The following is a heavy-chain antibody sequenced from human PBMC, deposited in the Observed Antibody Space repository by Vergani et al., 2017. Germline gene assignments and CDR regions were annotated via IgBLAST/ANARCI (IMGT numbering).Heavy chain of an antibody. CDR2: ISFDGTNE. V-gene: IGHV3-30-3*01. CDR3: VRDRGLCAGGRCYTEAWDY. J-gene: IGHJ4*02. CDR1: GFALNRHA. D-gene: IGHD2-2*02. Sequence: QVQLVESGGGVVQPGTSLRLSCVVSGFALNRHAMYWVRQAPGTGLEWVVGISFDGTNEYYPDLVKGRFTIPRDIAKKTLYLQVRSLRLEDTGVYHWVRDRGLCAGGRCYTEAWDYWGQGTPVTVSP.